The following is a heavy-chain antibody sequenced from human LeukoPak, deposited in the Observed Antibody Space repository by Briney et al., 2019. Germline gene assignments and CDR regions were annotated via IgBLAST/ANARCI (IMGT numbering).Heavy chain of an antibody. Sequence: GSLRLSCAASGFTFSSYEMNWVRQAPGKGLEWVGRIKSKTDGGTTDYAAPVKGRFTISRDDSKNTLYLQMNSLKTEDTAVYYCTTVTEVLMVYAADAFDIWGQGTMVTVSS. D-gene: IGHD2-8*01. V-gene: IGHV3-15*01. CDR2: IKSKTDGGTT. CDR3: TTVTEVLMVYAADAFDI. J-gene: IGHJ3*02. CDR1: GFTFSSYE.